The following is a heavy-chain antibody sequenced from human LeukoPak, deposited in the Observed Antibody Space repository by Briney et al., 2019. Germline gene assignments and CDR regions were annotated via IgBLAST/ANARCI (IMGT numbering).Heavy chain of an antibody. CDR2: FYHSGTT. J-gene: IGHJ4*02. CDR1: GDSISSFY. D-gene: IGHD5-24*01. Sequence: SETPSLTCTVSGDSISSFYWSWIRQSPGKGLEWIGYFYHSGTTKYNPSLKSRVTISVDTSKNQFSLRLSSVTAADTALYYCAKGGMGLSVDDWGRGTLVTVSS. CDR3: AKGGMGLSVDD. V-gene: IGHV4-59*01.